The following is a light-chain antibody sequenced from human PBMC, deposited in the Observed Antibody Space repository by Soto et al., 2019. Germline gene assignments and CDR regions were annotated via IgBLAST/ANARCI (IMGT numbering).Light chain of an antibody. V-gene: IGKV1-17*01. CDR1: QDIRND. CDR2: AAF. J-gene: IGKJ5*01. CDR3: LQHKTYSLT. Sequence: DIQMTQSPSSLSASVGDRVTITCRASQDIRNDLCWYQQKPGKAPKRLIYAAFILQSGVPPRFSGNGSGTEFTLTLSSLQAEDYATYFCLQHKTYSLTFGQGTRLE.